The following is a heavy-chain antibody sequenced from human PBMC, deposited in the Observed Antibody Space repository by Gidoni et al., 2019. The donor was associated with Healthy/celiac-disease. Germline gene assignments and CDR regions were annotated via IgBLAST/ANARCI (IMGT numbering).Heavy chain of an antibody. CDR2: IKQDGSEK. CDR1: GFTFSSYW. Sequence: EVQLVESGGGLVQPGGSLRLSCAASGFTFSSYWMSWVRQAPGKGLEWVANIKQDGSEKYYVDSVKGRFTISRDNAKNSLYLQMNSLRAEDTAVYYCAREEVVVAATTSFDYYGMDVWGQGTTVTVSS. V-gene: IGHV3-7*01. CDR3: AREEVVVAATTSFDYYGMDV. J-gene: IGHJ6*02. D-gene: IGHD2-15*01.